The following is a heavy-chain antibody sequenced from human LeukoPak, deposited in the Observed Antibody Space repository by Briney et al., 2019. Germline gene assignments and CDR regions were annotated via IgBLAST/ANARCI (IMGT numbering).Heavy chain of an antibody. Sequence: SETLSLTCTVSSGSLSSGDYYWTWIRQPPGKGLEWIGYIYYSGSTYYNPSLKSRVTISVDTSKNQFSLKLSSVTAADTAVYYCARDIEMATTNGAFDIWGQGTMVTVSS. D-gene: IGHD5-24*01. CDR1: SGSLSSGDYY. CDR3: ARDIEMATTNGAFDI. CDR2: IYYSGST. J-gene: IGHJ3*02. V-gene: IGHV4-30-4*08.